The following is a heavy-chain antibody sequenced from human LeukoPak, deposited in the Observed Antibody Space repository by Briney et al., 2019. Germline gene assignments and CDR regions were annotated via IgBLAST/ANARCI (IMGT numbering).Heavy chain of an antibody. CDR2: IYHSGST. CDR1: GYSISSGYY. D-gene: IGHD5-18*01. J-gene: IGHJ4*02. Sequence: KSSETLSLTCAVSGYSISSGYYWGWIRQPPGKGLEWIGSIYHSGSTYHNPSLKSRVTISVDTSKNQFSLKLSSVTAADTAVYYCARLPGGIQLWGRSFDYWGQGTLVTVSS. CDR3: ARLPGGIQLWGRSFDY. V-gene: IGHV4-38-2*01.